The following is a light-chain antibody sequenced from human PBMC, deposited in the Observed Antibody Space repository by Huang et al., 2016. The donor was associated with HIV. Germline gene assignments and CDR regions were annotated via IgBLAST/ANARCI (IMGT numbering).Light chain of an antibody. CDR2: GAS. J-gene: IGKJ1*01. V-gene: IGKV3-20*01. CDR1: QRISSSF. CDR3: QHHGSPPWT. Sequence: EIVLTQSPGTLSLSPGERATLSCRAIQRISSSFLAWSQQKPGQTPRLLIYGASNRATGIPDRFRGSGSGTDFTLTISRLEPEDFAVYYCQHHGSPPWTFGQGTKVEIK.